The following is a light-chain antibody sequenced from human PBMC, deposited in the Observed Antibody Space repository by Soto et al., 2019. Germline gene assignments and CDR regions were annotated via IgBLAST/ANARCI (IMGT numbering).Light chain of an antibody. CDR3: QQYDNLPIT. CDR1: QSINNH. V-gene: IGKV1-33*01. Sequence: DIQMTQSPSSLSASVGDRVTFTCQASQSINNHVNWYQQNPGKAPTLLIYDASNLETGVPSRFSGSGSGTNFTFTISSLQPEDIATYYCQQYDNLPITFGQGTRLEIK. CDR2: DAS. J-gene: IGKJ5*01.